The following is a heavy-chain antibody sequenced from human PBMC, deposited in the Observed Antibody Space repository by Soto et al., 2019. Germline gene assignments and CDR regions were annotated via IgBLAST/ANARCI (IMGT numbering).Heavy chain of an antibody. V-gene: IGHV1-18*01. Sequence: QVQLVQSGAEVKKPGASVKVSCKASGYTFSSYDISWVRQAPGQGLEWMGWISTYNGNTNYAQKLQGRVTMTTDTSTSTAYMELRSLRSDDTAVYYCARGFRVAATRWWFDPWGQGTLVTVSS. CDR2: ISTYNGNT. CDR3: ARGFRVAATRWWFDP. J-gene: IGHJ5*02. CDR1: GYTFSSYD. D-gene: IGHD2-15*01.